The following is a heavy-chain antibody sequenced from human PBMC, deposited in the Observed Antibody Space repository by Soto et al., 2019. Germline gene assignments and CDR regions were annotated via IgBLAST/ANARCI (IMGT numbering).Heavy chain of an antibody. CDR1: GFTFSSYS. Sequence: EVQLVESGGGLVQPGGSLRLSFAASGFTFSSYSMNWVRQAPGKGLEWVSYISSSSSTIYYADSVKGRFTISRDNAKNSLYLQMNSLRDEDTAVYYCARVDCISTSCYHNGYYYYGMDVWGQGTTVTVSS. J-gene: IGHJ6*02. CDR2: ISSSSSTI. CDR3: ARVDCISTSCYHNGYYYYGMDV. D-gene: IGHD2-2*01. V-gene: IGHV3-48*02.